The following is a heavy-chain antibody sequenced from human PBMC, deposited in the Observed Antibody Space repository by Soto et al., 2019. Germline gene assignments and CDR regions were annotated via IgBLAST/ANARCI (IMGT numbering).Heavy chain of an antibody. Sequence: ASVKVSCKASGYTFTSYGISWVRQAPGQGLEWMGWISACNGNTNYAQKLQGRVTMTTDTSTSTAYMELRSLRSDDTAVYYCARVGYSSSWYWFDPWGQGTLVTVSS. J-gene: IGHJ5*02. CDR2: ISACNGNT. CDR3: ARVGYSSSWYWFDP. CDR1: GYTFTSYG. D-gene: IGHD6-13*01. V-gene: IGHV1-18*04.